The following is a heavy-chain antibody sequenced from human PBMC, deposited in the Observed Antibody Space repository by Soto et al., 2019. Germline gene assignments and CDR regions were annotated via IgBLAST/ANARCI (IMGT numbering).Heavy chain of an antibody. CDR2: INHSRST. V-gene: IGHV4-34*01. Sequence: SETLSLTCAVYGGSFSGYYWSWIRQPPGKGLEWIGEINHSRSTNYNPSLKSRVTKSVDTSKKQFSLKLSSVTAADTAVYYCARSLRLSGRLDFDYWGQGTLVTVSS. CDR1: GGSFSGYY. J-gene: IGHJ4*02. D-gene: IGHD3-3*01. CDR3: ARSLRLSGRLDFDY.